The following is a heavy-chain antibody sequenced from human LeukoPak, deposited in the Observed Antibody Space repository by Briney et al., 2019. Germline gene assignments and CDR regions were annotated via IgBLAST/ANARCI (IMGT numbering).Heavy chain of an antibody. CDR1: GYTFTGYY. CDR3: ARGSLGSYFFSPPIDP. CDR2: INPNSGGT. Sequence: ASVNVSCKASGYTFTGYYMHWVRQAPGQGLEWMGWINPNSGGTNYAQKFQGRATMTRDTSISTAYMELSRLRSDDTAVYYCARGSLGSYFFSPPIDPWGQGTLVTVSS. D-gene: IGHD1-26*01. J-gene: IGHJ5*02. V-gene: IGHV1-2*02.